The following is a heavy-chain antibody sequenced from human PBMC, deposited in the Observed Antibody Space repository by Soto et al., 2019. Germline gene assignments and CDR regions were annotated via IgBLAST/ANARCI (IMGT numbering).Heavy chain of an antibody. V-gene: IGHV1-69*02. J-gene: IGHJ3*02. CDR3: ARGGYYDSGDAFDI. Sequence: SVTVSFTASGGTFSSYTISWVRQAPGQGLEWMGRIIPILGIANYAQKFQGRVTITADKSTSTAYMELSSLRSEDTAVYYCARGGYYDSGDAFDIWGQGTMVTVSS. CDR1: GGTFSSYT. CDR2: IIPILGIA. D-gene: IGHD3-22*01.